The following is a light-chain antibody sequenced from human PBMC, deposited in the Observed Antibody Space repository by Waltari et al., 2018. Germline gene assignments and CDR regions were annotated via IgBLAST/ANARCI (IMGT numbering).Light chain of an antibody. CDR2: GTS. CDR1: QSVSRS. V-gene: IGKV3-20*01. J-gene: IGKJ1*01. CDR3: QHYVRLPAT. Sequence: EIVLAQSPGTLSLSPGERATLSCRASQSVSRSLAWYQQQPGQAPRLLIYGTSIRATGIPDRFSGSGSGTDFSLTISRLESEDFALYYCQHYVRLPATFGQGTKVEIK.